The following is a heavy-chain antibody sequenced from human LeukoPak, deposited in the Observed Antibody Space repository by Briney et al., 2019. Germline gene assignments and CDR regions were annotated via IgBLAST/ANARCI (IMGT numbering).Heavy chain of an antibody. Sequence: PGGTLRLSCAVSGFTFSNYGMSWVRQAPGKGLEWVSTISGSGGRTYYADSVKGRFTISRDYSKNTLYLQMNSLRAEDTAVYYCAKSGYNRFDYWGQGTLVTVSS. V-gene: IGHV3-23*01. CDR3: AKSGYNRFDY. CDR2: ISGSGGRT. D-gene: IGHD5-24*01. J-gene: IGHJ4*02. CDR1: GFTFSNYG.